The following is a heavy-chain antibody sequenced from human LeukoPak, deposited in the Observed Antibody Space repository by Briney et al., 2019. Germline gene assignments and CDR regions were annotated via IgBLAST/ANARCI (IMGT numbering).Heavy chain of an antibody. J-gene: IGHJ5*02. CDR2: IIPIFGTA. D-gene: IGHD2-2*01. V-gene: IGHV1-69*05. CDR3: ARGWGSTSGSWFDP. CDR1: GYTFTSYY. Sequence: ASVKVSCKASGYTFTSYYMHWVRQAPGQGLEWMGGIIPIFGTANYAQKFQGRVTITTDESTSTAYMELSSLRSEDTAVYYCARGWGSTSGSWFDPWGQGTLVTVSS.